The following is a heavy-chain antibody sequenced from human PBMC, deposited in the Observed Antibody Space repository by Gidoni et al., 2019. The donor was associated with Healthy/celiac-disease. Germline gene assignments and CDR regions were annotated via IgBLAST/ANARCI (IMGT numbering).Heavy chain of an antibody. CDR1: GGSISSSSYY. CDR3: ARLTSAEYFQH. CDR2: IYYSGST. J-gene: IGHJ1*01. V-gene: IGHV4-39*01. Sequence: QLQLQESGPGLVKPSETLSLTCTVSGGSISSSSYYWGWIRQPPGKGLEWIGSIYYSGSTYYNPSLKSRVTISVDTSKNQFSLKLSSVTAADTAVYYCARLTSAEYFQHWGQGTLVNISS.